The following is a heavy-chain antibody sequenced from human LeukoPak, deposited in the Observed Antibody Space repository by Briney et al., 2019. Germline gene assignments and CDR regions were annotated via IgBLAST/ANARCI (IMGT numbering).Heavy chain of an antibody. Sequence: PGGSLRLSCAASGFTFSSYGVHWVRQAPGKGLEWVALIWYDGSNEDYADSVKGRFTISRDNSKNTLYLQMNSLRAEDTAVYYCVREKHSSTIVGAADAFDIWGQGTMVTVSS. CDR1: GFTFSSYG. V-gene: IGHV3-33*01. CDR3: VREKHSSTIVGAADAFDI. D-gene: IGHD1-26*01. J-gene: IGHJ3*02. CDR2: IWYDGSNE.